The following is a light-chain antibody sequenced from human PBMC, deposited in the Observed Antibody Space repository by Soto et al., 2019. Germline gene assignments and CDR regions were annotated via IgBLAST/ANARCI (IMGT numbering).Light chain of an antibody. CDR3: QQYAGSPT. Sequence: EIVLTQSPGTLSLSPGERATLSCRASQSVASTYLGWYQQKPGQAPRLLIYGASSRATGIPDRFSGSGSGTDFTLTISRLEPEDFALYYCQQYAGSPTFGQGTRLEI. J-gene: IGKJ5*01. CDR1: QSVASTY. CDR2: GAS. V-gene: IGKV3-20*01.